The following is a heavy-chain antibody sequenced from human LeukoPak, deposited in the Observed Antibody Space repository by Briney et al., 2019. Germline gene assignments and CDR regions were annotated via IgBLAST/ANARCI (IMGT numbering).Heavy chain of an antibody. J-gene: IGHJ4*02. CDR1: GYTFTGYY. D-gene: IGHD1-26*01. CDR2: INPNSGGT. Sequence: ASVKVSCKTSGYTFTGYYMHWVRQAPGQGLEWMGWINPNSGGTNYAQKFQGRVTMTRDTSISTAYMELSRLRSDDTAVYYCARVGIVGAHFDYWGQGALGTVSS. CDR3: ARVGIVGAHFDY. V-gene: IGHV1-2*02.